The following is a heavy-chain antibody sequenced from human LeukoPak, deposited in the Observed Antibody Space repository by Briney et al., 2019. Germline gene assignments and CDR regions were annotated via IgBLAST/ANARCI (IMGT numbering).Heavy chain of an antibody. V-gene: IGHV3-7*01. Sequence: PGGSLRLSCAASGFNFSSYWMSWVRQAPGKGLEWVANIKQDGSEKYYVDSVKGRFTISRDNAKNSLYLQMNSLRAEDTAVYYCARDLDPPFGYDSSGYPPNAFDIWGQGTMVTVSS. D-gene: IGHD3-22*01. CDR2: IKQDGSEK. J-gene: IGHJ3*02. CDR1: GFNFSSYW. CDR3: ARDLDPPFGYDSSGYPPNAFDI.